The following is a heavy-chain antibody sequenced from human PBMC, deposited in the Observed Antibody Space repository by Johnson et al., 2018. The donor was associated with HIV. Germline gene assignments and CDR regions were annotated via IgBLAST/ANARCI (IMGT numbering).Heavy chain of an antibody. CDR1: RFTFSNAW. CDR2: IKSKTDGGTT. Sequence: VQLVESGGGLVKPGGSLRLSCAASRFTFSNAWMSWVRQAPGKGLEWVGRIKSKTDGGTTDYAAPVKGRFTISRDNSKNTLYLQMNSLRAEDTAVYYCARENSSGYHDAFDIWGQGTLVTVSS. CDR3: ARENSSGYHDAFDI. J-gene: IGHJ3*02. V-gene: IGHV3-15*01. D-gene: IGHD3-22*01.